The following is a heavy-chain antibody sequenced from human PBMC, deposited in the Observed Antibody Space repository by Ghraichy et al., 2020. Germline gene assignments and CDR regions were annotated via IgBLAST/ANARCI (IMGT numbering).Heavy chain of an antibody. CDR2: FDPEDGET. D-gene: IGHD4-17*01. J-gene: IGHJ6*02. CDR3: ATGVTTSDYYYYYGMDV. Sequence: ASVKVSCKVSGYTLTELSMHWVGQAPGKGLEWMGGFDPEDGETIYAQKFQGRVTMTEDTSTDTAYMELSSLRSEDTAVYYCATGVTTSDYYYYYGMDVWGQGTTVSVSS. CDR1: GYTLTELS. V-gene: IGHV1-24*01.